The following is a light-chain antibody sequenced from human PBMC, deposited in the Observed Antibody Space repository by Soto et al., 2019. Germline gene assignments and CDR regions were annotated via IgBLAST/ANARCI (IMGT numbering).Light chain of an antibody. CDR2: AAS. CDR1: QGISSY. Sequence: AIRMTQSPSSLSASTGDRVTITCRASQGISSYLAWYQQKPGKAPKLLIYAASTLQSGVPSRFSGSGSGTDFTLTLSCLQSEDFATYYCQQYYSYPPTFGQGTKV. CDR3: QQYYSYPPT. V-gene: IGKV1-8*01. J-gene: IGKJ1*01.